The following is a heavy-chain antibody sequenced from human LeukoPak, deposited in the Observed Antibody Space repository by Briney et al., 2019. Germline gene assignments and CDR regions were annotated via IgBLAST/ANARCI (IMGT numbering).Heavy chain of an antibody. V-gene: IGHV4-59*08. CDR2: IYYSGST. CDR1: GGSISSYY. CDR3: ARRAYDSSGYPDGAFDI. D-gene: IGHD3-22*01. J-gene: IGHJ3*02. Sequence: PSETLSLTCTVSGGSISSYYWSWIRQPPGKGLEWSGYIYYSGSTNYNPSLKSRVTISVDTSKNQFSLKLSSVTAADTAVYYCARRAYDSSGYPDGAFDIWGQGTMVTVSS.